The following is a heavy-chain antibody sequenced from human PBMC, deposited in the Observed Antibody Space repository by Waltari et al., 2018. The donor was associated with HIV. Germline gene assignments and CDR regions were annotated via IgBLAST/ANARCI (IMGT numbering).Heavy chain of an antibody. CDR2: IGGIGATI. CDR3: AKLNTGSED. V-gene: IGHV3-23*01. CDR1: GTSFSNYG. Sequence: EVQLLESGGGVVQPGGSLRRACAAYGTSFSNYGMSGVRQAPGRGLEWVSSIGGIGATIYYADSVKGRFTISRDNSRNILYLQMNSLRAEDTALYFCAKLNTGSEDWGQGTLVTVSS. D-gene: IGHD3-10*01. J-gene: IGHJ4*02.